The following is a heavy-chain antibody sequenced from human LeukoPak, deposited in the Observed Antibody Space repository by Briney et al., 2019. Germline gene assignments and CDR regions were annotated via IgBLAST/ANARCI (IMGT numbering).Heavy chain of an antibody. CDR2: SSSI. V-gene: IGHV3-21*01. D-gene: IGHD3-10*01. CDR3: ARDRGVRYYYGSAYDAFDI. Sequence: SSSIYYADSVKGRFTISRDNAKNSLYLQMNSLRAEDTAVYYCARDRGVRYYYGSAYDAFDIWGQGTMATVSS. J-gene: IGHJ3*02.